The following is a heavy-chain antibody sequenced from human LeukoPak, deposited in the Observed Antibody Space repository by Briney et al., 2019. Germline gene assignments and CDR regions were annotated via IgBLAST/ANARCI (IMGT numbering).Heavy chain of an antibody. Sequence: SVKVSCKASGGTFSSYAISWVRQAPGQGLEWMGGIIPIFGTANYAQKFQGRVTITTDESTSTAYMELCSLRSEDTAVYYCARERAYSSSWYRDAFDIWGQGTMVTVSS. CDR1: GGTFSSYA. V-gene: IGHV1-69*05. D-gene: IGHD6-13*01. CDR2: IIPIFGTA. CDR3: ARERAYSSSWYRDAFDI. J-gene: IGHJ3*02.